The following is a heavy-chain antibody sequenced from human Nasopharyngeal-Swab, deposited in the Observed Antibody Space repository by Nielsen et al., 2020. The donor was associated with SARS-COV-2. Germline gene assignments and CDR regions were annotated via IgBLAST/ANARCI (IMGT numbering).Heavy chain of an antibody. CDR3: ARDHAMIIDY. V-gene: IGHV4-4*07. CDR1: GGSFSGYY. D-gene: IGHD3-22*01. Sequence: SETLTLTCAVYGGSFSGYYWSWIRQPAGKGLEWIGRIYTSGSTNYNPSLKSRVTISVDTSKNQFSLKLSSVTAADTAVYYCARDHAMIIDYWGQGTLVTVSS. CDR2: IYTSGST. J-gene: IGHJ4*02.